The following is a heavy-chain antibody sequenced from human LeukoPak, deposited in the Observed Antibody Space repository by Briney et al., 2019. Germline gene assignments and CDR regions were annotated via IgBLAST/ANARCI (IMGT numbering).Heavy chain of an antibody. V-gene: IGHV3-21*01. CDR1: GFTFSSYS. CDR3: AKTRPEYSSSSPGFDP. J-gene: IGHJ5*02. Sequence: GGSLRLSCAASGFTFSSYSMNWVRQAPGKGLGWVSSISSSSSYIYYADSVKGRFTISRDNAKNSLYLQMNSLRAEDTAVYYCAKTRPEYSSSSPGFDPWGQGTLDTVSS. D-gene: IGHD6-6*01. CDR2: ISSSSSYI.